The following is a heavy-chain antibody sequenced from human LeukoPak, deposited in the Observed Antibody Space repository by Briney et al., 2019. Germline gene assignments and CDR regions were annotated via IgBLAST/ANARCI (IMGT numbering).Heavy chain of an antibody. V-gene: IGHV4-59*11. CDR2: IHYSGRT. CDR3: ARVQIVSPTTRFDP. D-gene: IGHD1-7*01. CDR1: GDSINNHQ. Sequence: SETLSLTCTVSGDSINNHQWSWIRQPPGKGLEWIGYIHYSGRTNYHPSLKSRVTISIDTSKNQFSLNMNSVTSMDTAVYYCARVQIVSPTTRFDPWGQGTLVAVSS. J-gene: IGHJ5*02.